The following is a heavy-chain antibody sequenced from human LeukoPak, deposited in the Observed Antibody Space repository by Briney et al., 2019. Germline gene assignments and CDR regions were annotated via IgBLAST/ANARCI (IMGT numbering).Heavy chain of an antibody. V-gene: IGHV7-4-1*02. D-gene: IGHD6-6*01. CDR2: NNTNTGNP. Sequence: PLASVKVSCKASGYTFNNYAMNWVRQAPGQGLEWMGWNNTNTGNPTYAQGFTGRFIFSFDTSVSTAYLQISSLKAEDTAIYYCARVGRPFYYYYMDVWGKGTTVTVSS. J-gene: IGHJ6*03. CDR3: ARVGRPFYYYYMDV. CDR1: GYTFNNYA.